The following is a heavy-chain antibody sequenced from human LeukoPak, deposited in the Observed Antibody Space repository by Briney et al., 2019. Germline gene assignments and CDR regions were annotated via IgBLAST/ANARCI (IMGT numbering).Heavy chain of an antibody. CDR1: GGSFTSYY. Sequence: SETLSLTCTVSGGSFTSYYWNWIRQPPGKGLEWVGYIHYSGSTDYNPSLKSRVTISVDTSKNQFSLNLRSVTAADTAVYYCARDKVPGDYWGQGTLVTVSS. J-gene: IGHJ4*02. CDR3: ARDKVPGDY. V-gene: IGHV4-59*01. CDR2: IHYSGST.